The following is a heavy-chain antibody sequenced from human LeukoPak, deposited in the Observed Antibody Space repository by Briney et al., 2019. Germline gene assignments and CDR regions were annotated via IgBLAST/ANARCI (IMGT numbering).Heavy chain of an antibody. CDR2: ISSSSNTT. CDR3: ARDFEAPRWFFDL. V-gene: IGHV3-48*01. CDR1: GFTFSTHS. Sequence: GGSLRLSCAASGFTFSTHSMNWVRQAPGKQMERISYISSSSNTTYYADSVKSRFTISRDNAKNSLYLQLNSLRAEDTAVYYCARDFEAPRWFFDLWGQGTLVTVSS. D-gene: IGHD3-9*01. J-gene: IGHJ4*02.